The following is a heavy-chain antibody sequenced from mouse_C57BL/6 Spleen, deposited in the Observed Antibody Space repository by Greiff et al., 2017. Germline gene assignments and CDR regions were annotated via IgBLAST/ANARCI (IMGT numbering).Heavy chain of an antibody. CDR1: GYTFTSYW. CDR3: ARDSSSYVWYAMDY. CDR2: FDPSDSET. V-gene: IGHV1-52*01. D-gene: IGHD3-2*02. Sequence: VQLHQPGAELVRPGSSVKLSCKASGYTFTSYWMHWVKQRPIQGLEWIGNFDPSDSETHHNQKFKDKATLTVDKSSSTAYMQLRSLTSEDSAVYYCARDSSSYVWYAMDYWGQGTSVTVSS. J-gene: IGHJ4*01.